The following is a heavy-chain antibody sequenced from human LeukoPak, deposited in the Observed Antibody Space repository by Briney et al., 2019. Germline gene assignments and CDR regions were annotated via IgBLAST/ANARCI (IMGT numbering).Heavy chain of an antibody. J-gene: IGHJ4*02. CDR3: AREDMITFGGVID. Sequence: WASVKVSCKASGGTFSSYAISWVRQAPGQGLEWKGRIIPIFGTANYAQKFQGRVTITTDESTSTAYMELSSLRSEDTAVYYCAREDMITFGGVIDWGQGTLVTVSS. V-gene: IGHV1-69*05. CDR2: IIPIFGTA. CDR1: GGTFSSYA. D-gene: IGHD3-16*02.